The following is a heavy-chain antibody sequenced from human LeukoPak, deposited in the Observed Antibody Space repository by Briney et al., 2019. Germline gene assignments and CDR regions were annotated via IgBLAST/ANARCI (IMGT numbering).Heavy chain of an antibody. J-gene: IGHJ3*02. CDR1: GFTFSSFW. CDR3: ARELRMQLWSADAFDI. V-gene: IGHV3-7*01. Sequence: PGGSLRLSRAASGFTFSSFWMSWVRQAPGKGLEWVSNIKQDGSERYYVDSVKGRFTISRDNAKNSLYLQMNSLRAEDTAVYYCARELRMQLWSADAFDIWGQGTMVTVSS. CDR2: IKQDGSER. D-gene: IGHD5-18*01.